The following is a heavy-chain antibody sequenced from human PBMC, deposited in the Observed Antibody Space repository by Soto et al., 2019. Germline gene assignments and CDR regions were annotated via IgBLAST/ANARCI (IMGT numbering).Heavy chain of an antibody. J-gene: IGHJ5*02. CDR2: TYYSGST. CDR1: DGSITTSSYF. Sequence: LETLSLTCTVSDGSITTSSYFWSGIRLPPGKGLEWIGSTYYSGSTYYNPSLKSRVTISVDTSKYQFTLKLSSVTAADTAVYYCARGGRRISYDQNWLAAWGQGALVTLSS. V-gene: IGHV4-39*01. D-gene: IGHD5-18*01. CDR3: ARGGRRISYDQNWLAA.